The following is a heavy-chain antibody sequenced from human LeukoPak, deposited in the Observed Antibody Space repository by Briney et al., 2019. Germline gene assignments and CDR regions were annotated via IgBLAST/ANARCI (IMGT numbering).Heavy chain of an antibody. J-gene: IGHJ1*01. CDR3: AREDYGDYSVYFQH. Sequence: ASVKVSCKASVYTFTGYYMHWVRQAPGQGLEWMGWINPNSGGANYAQKFQGRVTMTRDTSISTAYMELSRLRSDDTAVYYCAREDYGDYSVYFQHWGQGTLVTVSS. D-gene: IGHD4-17*01. CDR2: INPNSGGA. CDR1: VYTFTGYY. V-gene: IGHV1-2*02.